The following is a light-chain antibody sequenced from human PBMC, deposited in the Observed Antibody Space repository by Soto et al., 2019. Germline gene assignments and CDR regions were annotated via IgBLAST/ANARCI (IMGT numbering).Light chain of an antibody. J-gene: IGKJ3*01. Sequence: DIQLTQSPSFLSASVGDRVTITCRASQGISSYLALYQQKPGKAPKLLIYAASTLQSGVPSRFSGSGSGTECPLTISSLQPEDFATYYCQQLNSYPRTFGPGTKVDIK. CDR2: AAS. CDR3: QQLNSYPRT. V-gene: IGKV1-9*01. CDR1: QGISSY.